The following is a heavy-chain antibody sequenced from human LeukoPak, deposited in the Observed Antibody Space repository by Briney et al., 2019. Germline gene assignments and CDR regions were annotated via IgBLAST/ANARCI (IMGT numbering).Heavy chain of an antibody. CDR3: AKDHYYMDV. J-gene: IGHJ6*03. CDR1: GFIVSSNY. CDR2: IWYDGSNK. V-gene: IGHV3-33*06. Sequence: GGSLRLSCAASGFIVSSNYMNWVRQAPGKGLEWVAVIWYDGSNKYYADSVKGRFTISRDNSKNTLYLQMNSLRAEDTAVYYCAKDHYYMDVWGKGTTVTVSS.